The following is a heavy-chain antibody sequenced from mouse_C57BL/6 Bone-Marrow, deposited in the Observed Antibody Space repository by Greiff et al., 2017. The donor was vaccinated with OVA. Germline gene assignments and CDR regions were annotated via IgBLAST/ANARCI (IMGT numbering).Heavy chain of an antibody. V-gene: IGHV14-4*01. J-gene: IGHJ4*01. CDR1: GFNIKDDY. Sequence: EVQLQQSGAELVRPGASVKLSCTASGFNIKDDYMHWVKQRPEQGLEWIGWLDPENGDTEYASKFQGKATITADTASNTAYLQRSSLTSEDTAVYYCTTHYYGSSFYAMDYWGQGTSVTVSS. CDR2: LDPENGDT. CDR3: TTHYYGSSFYAMDY. D-gene: IGHD1-1*01.